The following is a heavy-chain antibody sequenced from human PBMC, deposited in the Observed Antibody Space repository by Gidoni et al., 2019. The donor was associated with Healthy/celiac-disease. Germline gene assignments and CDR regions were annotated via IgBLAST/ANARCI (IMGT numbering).Heavy chain of an antibody. V-gene: IGHV3-21*01. CDR2: ISSSSSYI. Sequence: EVQLVESGGGLVKPGGSLRLSCPASGFTFSSYSMNWVRQAPGTGLAWVSSISSSSSYIYYADSGKGRFTISRDNAKNSLYLQMNSLRAEDTAVYYCARERPRYYDSSVGPDDAFDIWGQGTMVTVSS. CDR1: GFTFSSYS. J-gene: IGHJ3*02. D-gene: IGHD3-22*01. CDR3: ARERPRYYDSSVGPDDAFDI.